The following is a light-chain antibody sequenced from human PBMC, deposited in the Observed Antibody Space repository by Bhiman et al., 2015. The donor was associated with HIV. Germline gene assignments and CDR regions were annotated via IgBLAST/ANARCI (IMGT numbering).Light chain of an antibody. CDR1: SSNIGAGYD. CDR2: GNS. V-gene: IGLV1-40*01. Sequence: QSVLTQPPSVSGAPGQRVTISCTGNSSNIGAGYDVHWYQQLPGTAPKLLIYGNSNRPSGVPDRFSGSNAGNVATLTINRAQVGDEADYYCQVCDIHIDHSVVFGGGTRLTVL. CDR3: QVCDIHIDHSVV. J-gene: IGLJ3*02.